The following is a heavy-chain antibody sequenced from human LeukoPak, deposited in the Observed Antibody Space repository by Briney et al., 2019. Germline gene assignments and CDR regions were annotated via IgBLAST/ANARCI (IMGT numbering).Heavy chain of an antibody. CDR2: INPDGSQT. CDR3: ARDLGYGALDP. J-gene: IGHJ5*02. V-gene: IGHV3-7*01. Sequence: GESLRLSCAASGFTFSSYWMNWVRQAPGKGLEWVALINPDGSQTNYVDSVKGRLTISRDNAENSLYLQMNSLRAEDTAVYYCARDLGYGALDPWGQGTLVTVSS. D-gene: IGHD4-17*01. CDR1: GFTFSSYW.